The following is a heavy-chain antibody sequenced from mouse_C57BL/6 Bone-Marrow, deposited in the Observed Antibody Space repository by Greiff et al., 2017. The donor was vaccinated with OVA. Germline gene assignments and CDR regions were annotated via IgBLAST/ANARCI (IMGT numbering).Heavy chain of an antibody. V-gene: IGHV7-1*01. CDR2: SRNKANDYTT. CDR1: GFTFSDFY. D-gene: IGHD2-1*01. J-gene: IGHJ4*01. Sequence: EVKLMESGGGLVQSGRSLRLSCATSGFTFSDFYMEWVRQAPGKGLEWIAASRNKANDYTTEYSASVKVRFIVSRDTSQSILYHQMNALRAEDTAIYYCARAHYGNPAMDYWGQGTSVTVSS. CDR3: ARAHYGNPAMDY.